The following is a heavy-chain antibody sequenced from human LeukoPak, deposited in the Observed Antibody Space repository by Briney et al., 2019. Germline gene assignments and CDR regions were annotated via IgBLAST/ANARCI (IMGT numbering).Heavy chain of an antibody. Sequence: PGRSLRLSCAASGFTFSSYGMHWVRQAPGKGLEWVAVISYDGSNKYYADSVKGRFTISRDNAKNSLYLQMNSLRAEDTAVYYCARAYYYYDSSGYPDYWGQGTLVTVSS. CDR1: GFTFSSYG. CDR3: ARAYYYYDSSGYPDY. J-gene: IGHJ4*02. V-gene: IGHV3-30*03. CDR2: ISYDGSNK. D-gene: IGHD3-22*01.